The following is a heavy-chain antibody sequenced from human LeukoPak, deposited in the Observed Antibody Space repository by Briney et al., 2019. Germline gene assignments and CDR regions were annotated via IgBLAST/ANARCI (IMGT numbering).Heavy chain of an antibody. J-gene: IGHJ4*02. D-gene: IGHD6-19*01. CDR2: ISYDGSNK. CDR1: GFTFSSYA. CDR3: ATLAGYFDY. Sequence: GGSLKLSCAASGFTFSSYAMHWVRQAPGKGLEWVAVISYDGSNKYYADSVKGRFTISRDNSKNTLYLQMNSLRAEDTAVYYCATLAGYFDYWGQGTLVTVSS. V-gene: IGHV3-30-3*01.